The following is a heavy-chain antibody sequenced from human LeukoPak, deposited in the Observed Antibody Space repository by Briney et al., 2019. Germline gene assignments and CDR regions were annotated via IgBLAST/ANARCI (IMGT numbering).Heavy chain of an antibody. Sequence: SETLSLTCTVSGGSISSNYWSWIRQPPGKGLEWIGEINHSGTTNYNPSLKSRVTMSVDTFRNQFSLNLISVTAADTAVYYCARTPRKGFTMIGDDYWGQGILVTVSS. V-gene: IGHV4-34*01. CDR1: GGSISSNY. CDR2: INHSGTT. D-gene: IGHD3-10*02. CDR3: ARTPRKGFTMIGDDY. J-gene: IGHJ4*02.